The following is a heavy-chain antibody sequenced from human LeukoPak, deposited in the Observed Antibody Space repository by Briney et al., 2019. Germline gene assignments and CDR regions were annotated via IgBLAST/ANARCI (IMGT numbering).Heavy chain of an antibody. J-gene: IGHJ5*02. V-gene: IGHV1-18*01. CDR3: ARSIAVATNWFDP. CDR1: GYTFTNYG. D-gene: IGHD6-19*01. Sequence: ASVKVSCKASGYTFTNYGITWVRQAPGQGLEWMGWISAYNGNTNYAQKLQGRVTMTTDTSTSTAYMELRSLRSDDTAVYYCARSIAVATNWFDPWGQGTLVTVSS. CDR2: ISAYNGNT.